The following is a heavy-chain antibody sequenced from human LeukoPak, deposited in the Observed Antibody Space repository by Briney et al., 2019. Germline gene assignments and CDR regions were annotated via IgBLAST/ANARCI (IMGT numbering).Heavy chain of an antibody. CDR2: INPSGGST. CDR3: ASNPASYGYYYYGMDV. V-gene: IGHV1-46*01. CDR1: GYTFTTYN. D-gene: IGHD5-18*01. J-gene: IGHJ6*02. Sequence: ASVKVSCKASGYTFTTYNVHWVRQAPGQGLEWMGIINPSGGSTSYAQKFQGRVTMTRDTSTSTVYMELSSLRSEDTAVYYCASNPASYGYYYYGMDVWGQGTTVTVSS.